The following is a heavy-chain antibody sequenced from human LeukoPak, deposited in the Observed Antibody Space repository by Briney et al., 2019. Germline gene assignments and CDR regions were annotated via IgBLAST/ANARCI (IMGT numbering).Heavy chain of an antibody. CDR3: AREDAAARPYYYYGMDV. CDR1: GCSFTSYW. D-gene: IGHD6-13*01. J-gene: IGHJ6*02. CDR2: IFPGDSYT. V-gene: IGHV5-51*01. Sequence: GEPLKISCKSSGCSFTSYWIGWLRQMPWRGLEKWAIIFPGDSYTRYTPSFQFQVTSSADKSINTAYLQWSSLKASDTAMYYCAREDAAARPYYYYGMDVWCQGTTVTVSS.